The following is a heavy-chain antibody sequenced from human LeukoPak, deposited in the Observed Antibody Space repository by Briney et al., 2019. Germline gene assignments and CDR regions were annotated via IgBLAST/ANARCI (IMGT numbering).Heavy chain of an antibody. Sequence: ASVTVSCTASGYTFTSYYMHWVRQAPGQGLEWMGIINPFAGNTNYAQKFQGRVTMTRDTSTSTVSMELNSLRSEDTALYYCARSDLLTGSPLFYWGQGTLVTVSS. CDR1: GYTFTSYY. D-gene: IGHD3-9*01. V-gene: IGHV1-46*01. CDR2: INPFAGNT. J-gene: IGHJ4*02. CDR3: ARSDLLTGSPLFY.